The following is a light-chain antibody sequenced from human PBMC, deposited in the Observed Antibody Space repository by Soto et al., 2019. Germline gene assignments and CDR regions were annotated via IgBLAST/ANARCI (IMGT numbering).Light chain of an antibody. CDR2: EVT. Sequence: QSALNQPASVSGSPGQSVTISCTATSSDVENYKLVSWYQQHPGKAPKLIIYEVTKRPSGVSNRFSGSKSANTASLTISGIQPEDEADYYCCSSVGSYVFGTGTKLTVL. CDR3: CSSVGSYV. J-gene: IGLJ1*01. CDR1: SSDVENYKL. V-gene: IGLV2-23*02.